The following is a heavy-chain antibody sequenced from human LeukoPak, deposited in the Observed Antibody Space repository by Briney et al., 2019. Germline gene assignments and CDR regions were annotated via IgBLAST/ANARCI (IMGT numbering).Heavy chain of an antibody. J-gene: IGHJ5*02. Sequence: GESLKISCKGSGYSFTSYWIGWVRQMPGKGLEWMGIIYPGDSDTRYSPSFQGQVTISADKSISTAYLQWSSLKAPDTAMYYCARHRGTMYSSSWYWFDPWGQGTLVTVSS. D-gene: IGHD6-13*01. CDR1: GYSFTSYW. V-gene: IGHV5-51*01. CDR2: IYPGDSDT. CDR3: ARHRGTMYSSSWYWFDP.